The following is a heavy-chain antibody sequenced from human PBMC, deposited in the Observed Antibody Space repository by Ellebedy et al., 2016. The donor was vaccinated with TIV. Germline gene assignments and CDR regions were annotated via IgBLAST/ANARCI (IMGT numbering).Heavy chain of an antibody. J-gene: IGHJ4*02. CDR1: GGSFSGYY. CDR2: IKHSGST. D-gene: IGHD6-25*01. CDR3: AGSVQGRDFDY. V-gene: IGHV4-34*01. Sequence: SETLSLXXAVYGGSFSGYYWTWIRQPPGKGLEWIGDIKHSGSTNYTPSLKSRVTISIDTSKNQFSLNVSSVTAADTAVYYCAGSVQGRDFDYWGQGTLVTVSS.